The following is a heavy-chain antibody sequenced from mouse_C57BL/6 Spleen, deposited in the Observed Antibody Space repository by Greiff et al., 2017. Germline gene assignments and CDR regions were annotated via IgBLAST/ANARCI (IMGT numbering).Heavy chain of an antibody. D-gene: IGHD1-1*01. CDR3: ARWAVVAPDYYAMDY. V-gene: IGHV1-69*01. J-gene: IGHJ4*01. Sequence: VQLQQPGAELVMPGASVKLSCKASGYTFTSYWMHWVKQRPGQGLEWFGEIDPSDSYTNYNQKFKGKSTLTVYKSSSTAYMQLSSLTSEDSAVYYCARWAVVAPDYYAMDYWGQGTSVTVSS. CDR2: IDPSDSYT. CDR1: GYTFTSYW.